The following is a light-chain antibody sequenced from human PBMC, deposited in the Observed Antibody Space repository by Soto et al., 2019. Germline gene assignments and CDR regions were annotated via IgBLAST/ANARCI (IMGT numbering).Light chain of an antibody. CDR2: DVS. J-gene: IGLJ2*01. CDR3: CSYAGSYTLV. Sequence: QSALTQPRSVSGSPGQSVTISCTGTSSDVGGYDYVSWYRQHPGKAPKLMICDVSKRPSGVPDRFSGSKSGNTASLTISGLQAEDEADHYCCSYAGSYTLVFGGGTKLTVL. V-gene: IGLV2-11*01. CDR1: SSDVGGYDY.